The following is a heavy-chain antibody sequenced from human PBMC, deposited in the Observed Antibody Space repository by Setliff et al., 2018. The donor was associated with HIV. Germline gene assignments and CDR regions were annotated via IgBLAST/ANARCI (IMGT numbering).Heavy chain of an antibody. Sequence: SETLSLTCTVSGGSIRSGSYYWSWIRQHPEKGLEWIGYIYHSGSTYYNPSLKSRVSISIDMSKNQFYLKLNSVTATDTAVYYCARDEGAGPVDYWGQGTLVTVSS. V-gene: IGHV4-31*03. D-gene: IGHD1-26*01. CDR3: ARDEGAGPVDY. CDR1: GGSIRSGSYY. CDR2: IYHSGST. J-gene: IGHJ4*02.